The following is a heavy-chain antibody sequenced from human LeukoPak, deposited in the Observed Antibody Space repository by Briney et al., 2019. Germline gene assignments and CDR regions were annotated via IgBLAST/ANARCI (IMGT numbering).Heavy chain of an antibody. CDR1: GFTFSSYS. J-gene: IGHJ4*02. Sequence: GGSLRLSCAASGFTFSSYSMNWVRQAPGKGLEWVTFIRYDGSNKFYADSVKGRFTISRDNSKNTLYLQINNLRVEDTAVYYCAILSVPGDYFDYWGQGTLVTVSS. D-gene: IGHD3-10*02. V-gene: IGHV3-30*02. CDR2: IRYDGSNK. CDR3: AILSVPGDYFDY.